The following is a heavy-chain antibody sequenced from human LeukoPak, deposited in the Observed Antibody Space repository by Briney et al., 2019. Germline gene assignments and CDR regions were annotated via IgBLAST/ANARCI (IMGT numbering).Heavy chain of an antibody. CDR1: GYTFTGYY. D-gene: IGHD6-13*01. V-gene: IGHV1-2*04. Sequence: ASVKVSCKASGYTFTGYYMHWVRQAPGQGLEWMGWINPNSGGTNYAQKLQGWVTMTRDTSISTAYMELSRLRSDDTAVYYCARTGYSSSWYSFDYWGQGTLVTVSS. CDR3: ARTGYSSSWYSFDY. J-gene: IGHJ4*02. CDR2: INPNSGGT.